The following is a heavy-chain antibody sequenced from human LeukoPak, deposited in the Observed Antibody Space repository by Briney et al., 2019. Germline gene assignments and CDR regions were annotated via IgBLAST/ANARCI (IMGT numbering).Heavy chain of an antibody. V-gene: IGHV3-23*01. CDR1: GGTFSSYA. Sequence: GASVKVSCKASGGTFSSYAMSWVRQAPGKGLEWVSAISGSGGSTYYADSVKGRFTISRDNSKNTLYLQMNSLRAEDTAVYYCARDSPYYFDYWGQGTLVTVSS. J-gene: IGHJ4*02. CDR3: ARDSPYYFDY. CDR2: ISGSGGST.